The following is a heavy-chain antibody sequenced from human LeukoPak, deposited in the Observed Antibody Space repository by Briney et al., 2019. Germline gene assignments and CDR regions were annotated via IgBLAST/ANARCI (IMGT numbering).Heavy chain of an antibody. J-gene: IGHJ4*02. CDR2: IYYSGST. Sequence: PSETLSLTCTVSGGSISSGSYYWSWIRQPAGKGLEWIGSIYYSGSTYYNPSLKSRVTISVDTSKNQFSLKLSSVTAADTAVYYCARDRRHSSSGNVDYWGQGTLVTVSS. CDR3: ARDRRHSSSGNVDY. V-gene: IGHV4-39*07. D-gene: IGHD6-6*01. CDR1: GGSISSGSYY.